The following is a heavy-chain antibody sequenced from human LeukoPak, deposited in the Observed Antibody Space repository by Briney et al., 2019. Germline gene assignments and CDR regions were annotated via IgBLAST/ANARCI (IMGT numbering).Heavy chain of an antibody. CDR1: GFTFSSYA. Sequence: GGSLRLSCAASGFTFSSYAMSWVRQAPGKGLEWVSATSGSGGSTYYADSVKGRFTISRDNSKNTLYLQMNSLRAEDTAVYYCAKNIIVVVAATLDYWGQGTLVTVSS. CDR2: TSGSGGST. CDR3: AKNIIVVVAATLDY. J-gene: IGHJ4*02. D-gene: IGHD2-15*01. V-gene: IGHV3-23*01.